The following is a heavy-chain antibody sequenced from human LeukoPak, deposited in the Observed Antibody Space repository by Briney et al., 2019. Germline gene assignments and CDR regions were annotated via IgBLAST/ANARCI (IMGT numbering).Heavy chain of an antibody. Sequence: GASVKVSCKASGYTFTGYYMHWVRQAPGQGLEWMGWINPNSGGTKYAQQFQGRVTMTRDTSIYTAYMELSRLRSDDTAVYYCARGYGRFGEYDFDCWGQGTLVTVSS. CDR1: GYTFTGYY. J-gene: IGHJ4*02. CDR3: ARGYGRFGEYDFDC. V-gene: IGHV1-2*02. CDR2: INPNSGGT. D-gene: IGHD3-10*01.